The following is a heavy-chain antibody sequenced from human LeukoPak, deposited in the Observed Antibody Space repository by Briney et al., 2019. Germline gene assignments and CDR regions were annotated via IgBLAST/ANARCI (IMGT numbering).Heavy chain of an antibody. CDR2: INRSGGSA. D-gene: IGHD4-23*01. V-gene: IGHV3-23*01. CDR3: AKTRWAWLRDYGGTFDY. J-gene: IGHJ4*02. CDR1: GHPHNNHH. Sequence: SLSYAPHGHPHNNHHIRWVRHAPENDLEQLSAINRSGGSAYYADSVKGRFTISRDNSKNTLYLQMNSLRAEDTAVYYCAKTRWAWLRDYGGTFDYWGQGTLVTVSS.